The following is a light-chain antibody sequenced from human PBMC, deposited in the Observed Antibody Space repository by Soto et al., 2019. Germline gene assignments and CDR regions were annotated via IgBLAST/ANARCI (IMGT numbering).Light chain of an antibody. Sequence: QSVLTQPPSASGTPGQRVTISCSGSSSNIGSNPVNWYQQLPGTAPKLLIYSNDQRPSGVPDRFSGSKSGTSASLAISGLQSEDEADYYCAAWDNSLNGFVFGPGTKLTVL. CDR2: SND. CDR3: AAWDNSLNGFV. J-gene: IGLJ1*01. V-gene: IGLV1-44*01. CDR1: SSNIGSNP.